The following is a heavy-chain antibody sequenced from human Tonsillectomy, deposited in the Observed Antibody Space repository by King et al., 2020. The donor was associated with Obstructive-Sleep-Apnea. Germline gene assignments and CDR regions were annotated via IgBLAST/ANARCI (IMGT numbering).Heavy chain of an antibody. D-gene: IGHD6-19*01. CDR2: IIPILGVA. CDR3: ARDMAVWEFNYFDY. Sequence: VQLVQSGAEVKKPGSSVKVSCKTSGGTFSRYAISWVRQAPGQGLEWMGGIIPILGVAHCAQKFQGRVTITADKSTSTAYMELSSLRSEDTAMYYCARDMAVWEFNYFDYWGQGTLVTVSS. J-gene: IGHJ4*02. V-gene: IGHV1-69*04. CDR1: GGTFSRYA.